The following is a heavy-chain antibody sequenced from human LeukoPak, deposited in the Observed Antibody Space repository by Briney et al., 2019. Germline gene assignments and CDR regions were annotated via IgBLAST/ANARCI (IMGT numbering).Heavy chain of an antibody. J-gene: IGHJ4*02. CDR1: GFTFSSYD. CDR3: RRAVGGAFDC. V-gene: IGHV3-13*05. CDR2: IGTAGDP. D-gene: IGHD1-26*01. Sequence: GGSLRLSCAASGFTFSSYDMHWVRQATGKGLEWVSGIGTAGDPYYPGSVKGRFTISRENAKNSLHLQMNSLRAGDTAVYYCRRAVGGAFDCWGQGTLVTVSS.